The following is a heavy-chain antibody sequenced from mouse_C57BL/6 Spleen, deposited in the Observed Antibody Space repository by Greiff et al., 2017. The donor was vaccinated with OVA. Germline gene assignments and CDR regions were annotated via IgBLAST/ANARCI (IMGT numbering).Heavy chain of an antibody. CDR3: ASNYEGSAWFAY. J-gene: IGHJ3*01. V-gene: IGHV1-69*01. Sequence: QVQLKQPGAELVMPGASVKLSCKASGYTFTSYWMHWVKQRPGQGLEWIGEIDPSDSYTNYNQKFKGKSTLTVDKSSSTAYMQLSSLTSEDSAVYYCASNYEGSAWFAYWGQGTLVTVSA. CDR1: GYTFTSYW. D-gene: IGHD2-4*01. CDR2: IDPSDSYT.